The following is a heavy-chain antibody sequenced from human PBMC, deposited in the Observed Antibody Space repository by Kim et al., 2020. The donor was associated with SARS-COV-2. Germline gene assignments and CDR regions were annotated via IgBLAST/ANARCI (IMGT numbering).Heavy chain of an antibody. CDR3: ARGTKLEIPFVFDY. CDR2: IYMGGST. Sequence: SETLSLTCTVSGDSISSGRHYWNWIRQPAGKGLEWIGRIYMGGSTNYNPSLQSRVAMSVDPSENQFSLKVTSVTAADTAVYYCARGTKLEIPFVFDYWGQGTLVTVSS. D-gene: IGHD1-1*01. CDR1: GDSISSGRHY. V-gene: IGHV4-61*02. J-gene: IGHJ4*02.